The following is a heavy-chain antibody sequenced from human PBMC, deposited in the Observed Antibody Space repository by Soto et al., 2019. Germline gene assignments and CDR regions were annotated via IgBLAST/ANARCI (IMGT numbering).Heavy chain of an antibody. D-gene: IGHD1-26*01. CDR1: AFTFSTYT. Sequence: EVQVVESGGGLVKPGGSLRLSCVFSAFTFSTYTMNWVRQAPGKGLEWVSSINGRSNYVYYADSVKGRFTISRDNAKNSLYLQMNRLRAEDTAIYYCAREDGVVGSSSAFDHWGLGTLVTVSS. V-gene: IGHV3-21*01. CDR3: AREDGVVGSSSAFDH. J-gene: IGHJ4*02. CDR2: INGRSNYV.